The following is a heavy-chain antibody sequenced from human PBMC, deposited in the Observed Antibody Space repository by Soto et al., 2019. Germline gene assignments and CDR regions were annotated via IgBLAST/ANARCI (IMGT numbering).Heavy chain of an antibody. V-gene: IGHV1-18*01. D-gene: IGHD1-26*01. CDR3: ARDGGYSGSY. J-gene: IGHJ4*02. CDR2: ISAYNGNT. Sequence: ASVKVSCKASGYTFTSYGISWGRQAPGQGREWMGWISAYNGNTNDAQKLQGRVTMTTDTSTSTAYMELRRLRSDDAVLYYWARDGGYSGSYWGQGTLVTVSS. CDR1: GYTFTSYG.